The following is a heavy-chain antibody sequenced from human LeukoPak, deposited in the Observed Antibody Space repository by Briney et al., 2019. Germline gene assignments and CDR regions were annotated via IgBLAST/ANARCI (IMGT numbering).Heavy chain of an antibody. CDR1: GFTFSNNY. V-gene: IGHV3-53*01. CDR2: IYSGGTT. J-gene: IGHJ4*02. D-gene: IGHD3-10*01. CDR3: ARDPPYGSGSPDY. Sequence: GGSLRLSCAASGFTFSNNYMSWVRQAPGKGLEWVSVIYSGGTTYYADSVEGRFTISRDNSKNTLYLQMNSLRAEDTAVYYCARDPPYGSGSPDYWGQGTLVSVSS.